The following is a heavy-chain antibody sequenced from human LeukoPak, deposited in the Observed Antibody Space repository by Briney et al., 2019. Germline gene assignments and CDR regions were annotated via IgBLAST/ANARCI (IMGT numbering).Heavy chain of an antibody. D-gene: IGHD2-8*02. CDR1: GGSVSSGSYY. CDR3: ARRGTGGRSFDI. V-gene: IGHV4-61*01. J-gene: IGHJ3*02. CDR2: ISYSGST. Sequence: LEALSLTCTVSGGSVSSGSYYWTWIRQPPGKGLEWIGYISYSGSTNFNPSLKSRVTISVDTSNNQFSLNLSSVTAADTAVYYCARRGTGGRSFDIWGQGTMVTVSS.